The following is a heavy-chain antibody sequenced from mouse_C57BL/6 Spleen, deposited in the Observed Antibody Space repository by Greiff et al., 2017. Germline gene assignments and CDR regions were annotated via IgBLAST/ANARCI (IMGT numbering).Heavy chain of an antibody. CDR3: ALTGADAMDY. CDR2: VYPYNGGT. D-gene: IGHD4-1*01. J-gene: IGHJ4*01. CDR1: GFPFPDSS. Sequence: DVQLQQSVPVLVKPWPSVKISFNASGFPFPDSSLHWVNHIHGKILEWIGLVYPYNGGTSYNQKFKVKATLTVDTSSSTAYMELHSLTSEDSAVYYCALTGADAMDYWGQGTSVTVSS. V-gene: IGHV1-36*01.